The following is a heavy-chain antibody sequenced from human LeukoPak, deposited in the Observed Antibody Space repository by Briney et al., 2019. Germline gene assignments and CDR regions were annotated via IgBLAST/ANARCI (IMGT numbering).Heavy chain of an antibody. V-gene: IGHV4-30-2*01. CDR2: IYHSGST. Sequence: SETLSLTCAVSGGSISSGGYSWSWIRQPPGKGLEWIGYIYHSGSTYYNPSLKSRVTISVDTSKNQFSLKLSSVTAADTAVYYCARGRDQRITIFGVVKEEDWFDPWGQGTLVTVSS. CDR1: GGSISSGGYS. CDR3: ARGRDQRITIFGVVKEEDWFDP. J-gene: IGHJ5*02. D-gene: IGHD3-3*01.